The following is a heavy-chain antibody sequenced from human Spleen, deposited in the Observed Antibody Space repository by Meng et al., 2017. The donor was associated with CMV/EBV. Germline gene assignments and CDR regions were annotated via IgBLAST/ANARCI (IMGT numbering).Heavy chain of an antibody. D-gene: IGHD3-3*01. Sequence: GSLRLSCNVSGGSISSSSYYWGWIRQPPGKGLEWIGNIYYSGSTYYSPSLKSRVTISVDTSKNQFSLKLSSMTAADTAIYYCARTSSGYYYGLDVWGQGTTVTVSS. CDR2: IYYSGST. J-gene: IGHJ6*02. CDR3: ARTSSGYYYGLDV. CDR1: GGSISSSSYY. V-gene: IGHV4-39*07.